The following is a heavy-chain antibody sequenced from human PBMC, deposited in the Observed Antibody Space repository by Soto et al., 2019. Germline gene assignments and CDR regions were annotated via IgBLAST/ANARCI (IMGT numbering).Heavy chain of an antibody. Sequence: GGSLRLSCAASGFTFRSHAMSWVRQAPGKGLEWVSAISGSGGSTYYADSVKGRFTISRDNSKNTLYLQMNSLRAEDTAVYYCARDFTPLPSGLDYWGQGTLVTVSS. J-gene: IGHJ4*02. CDR3: ARDFTPLPSGLDY. CDR1: GFTFRSHA. CDR2: ISGSGGST. V-gene: IGHV3-23*01.